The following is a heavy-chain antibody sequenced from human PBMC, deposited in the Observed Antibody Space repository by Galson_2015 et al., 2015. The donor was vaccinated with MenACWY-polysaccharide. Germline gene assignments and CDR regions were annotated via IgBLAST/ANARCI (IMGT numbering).Heavy chain of an antibody. V-gene: IGHV3-15*01. J-gene: IGHJ4*02. Sequence: SLRLSCAASGFIFSNAWMNWVRQAPGKGLEWVGRIKSKPNGGTIEYAAPVKGRFTISRDDSKNTVYVQMNSLKTEDTAVYYCSTGGGHTTGFDYWGQGALVIVSS. CDR3: STGGGHTTGFDY. CDR1: GFIFSNAW. D-gene: IGHD2-8*02. CDR2: IKSKPNGGTI.